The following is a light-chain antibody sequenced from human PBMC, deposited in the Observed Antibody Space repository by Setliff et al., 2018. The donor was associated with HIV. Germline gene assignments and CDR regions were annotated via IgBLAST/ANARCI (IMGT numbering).Light chain of an antibody. CDR3: QQYGSSPLT. J-gene: IGKJ4*01. V-gene: IGKV3D-20*01. CDR2: DAS. Sequence: EIVLTQSPGTLSLSPGERATLSCRASQSVYSNYLAWYQQKPGLAPRLLIYDASSRATGIPDRFSGSGSGTDFTLTISRLEPEDFAVYYCQQYGSSPLTFGGGTKV. CDR1: QSVYSNY.